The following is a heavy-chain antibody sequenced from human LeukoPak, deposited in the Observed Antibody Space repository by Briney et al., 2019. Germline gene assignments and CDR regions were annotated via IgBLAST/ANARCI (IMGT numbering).Heavy chain of an antibody. V-gene: IGHV3-23*01. CDR2: ISSSGGNT. CDR3: AKAKTMTHDAFDI. J-gene: IGHJ3*02. Sequence: PGGSLRLSCAASGFTFSSYAMSCVRQAPGKGLEWVSAISSSGGNTYYADSVKGRFTISRDNSKNTLYLQMNSLRAEDTAVYYCAKAKTMTHDAFDIWGQGTMVTVSS. D-gene: IGHD3-22*01. CDR1: GFTFSSYA.